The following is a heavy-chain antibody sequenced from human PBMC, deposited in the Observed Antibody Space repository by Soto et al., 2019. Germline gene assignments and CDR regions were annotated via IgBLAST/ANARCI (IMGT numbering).Heavy chain of an antibody. J-gene: IGHJ6*03. CDR1: GGSISSGNYY. CDR3: ARDRPFVVVSAAIRPRDIGYYYYYYMDV. D-gene: IGHD2-2*01. CDR2: IYYSEST. V-gene: IGHV4-31*03. Sequence: TVSRTSIVSGGSISSGNYYWSWIRQHPGKGLEWIGYIYYSESTYYNPSLMIRVTISVDTSKNQFSLKLSSVTAAVTAVYYCARDRPFVVVSAAIRPRDIGYYYYYYMDVWGKGTTVTVSS.